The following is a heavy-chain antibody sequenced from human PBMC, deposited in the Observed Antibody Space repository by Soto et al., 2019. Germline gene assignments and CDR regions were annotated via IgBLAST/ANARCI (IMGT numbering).Heavy chain of an antibody. D-gene: IGHD1-7*01. CDR2: ISYDGSNK. CDR1: GFTFSSYA. CDR3: AREGWNYYYFDY. Sequence: GGSLRLSCAASGFTFSSYAMHWVRQAPGKGLEWVAVISYDGSNKYYADSVKGRFTISRDNSKNTLYLQMNSLRAEDTAVYYCAREGWNYYYFDYLGQGTLVTVSS. V-gene: IGHV3-30-3*01. J-gene: IGHJ4*02.